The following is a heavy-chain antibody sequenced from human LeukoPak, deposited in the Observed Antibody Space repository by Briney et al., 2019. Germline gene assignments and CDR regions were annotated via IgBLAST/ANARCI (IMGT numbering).Heavy chain of an antibody. V-gene: IGHV4-61*02. CDR3: ARGGASGWYEY. D-gene: IGHD6-19*01. Sequence: SQTLSLTCTVSGGSISSGSYYWSWIRQPAGKGLEWIGRIYTSGSTNYNPSLKSRVTISVDTSKNQFSLKLSSVTAADTAVYYCARGGASGWYEYWGQGTLVTVSS. CDR2: IYTSGST. CDR1: GGSISSGSYY. J-gene: IGHJ4*02.